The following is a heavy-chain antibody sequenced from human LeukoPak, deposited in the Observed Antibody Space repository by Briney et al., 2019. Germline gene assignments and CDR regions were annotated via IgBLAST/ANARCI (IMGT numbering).Heavy chain of an antibody. CDR3: ATVLTGGGANSYYFDY. Sequence: ASVKVSCKVSGYTLTELSMHWVRQAPGKGLEWMGGFDPGDGETIYAQKFQGRVTMTEDTSTDTAYMELSSLRSEDTAVYYCATVLTGGGANSYYFDYWGQGTLVTVSS. J-gene: IGHJ4*02. CDR1: GYTLTELS. V-gene: IGHV1-24*01. D-gene: IGHD1-26*01. CDR2: FDPGDGET.